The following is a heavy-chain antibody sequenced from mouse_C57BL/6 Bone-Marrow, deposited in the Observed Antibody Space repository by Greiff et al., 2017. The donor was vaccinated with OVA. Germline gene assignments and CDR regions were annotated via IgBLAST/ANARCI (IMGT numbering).Heavy chain of an antibody. CDR2: INPSTGGT. CDR1: GYSFTGYY. D-gene: IGHD2-3*01. CDR3: ARLDDGYYSDY. Sequence: EVQLQQSGPELVKPGASVKISCKASGYSFTGYYMNWVKQSPEKSLEWIGEINPSTGGTTYNQKFKAKATLTVDKSSSTAYMQLKSLTSEDSAVYYCARLDDGYYSDYWGQGTTLTVSS. V-gene: IGHV1-42*01. J-gene: IGHJ2*01.